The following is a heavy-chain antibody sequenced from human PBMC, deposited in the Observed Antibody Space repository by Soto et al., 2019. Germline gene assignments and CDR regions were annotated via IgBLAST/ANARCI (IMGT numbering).Heavy chain of an antibody. D-gene: IGHD3-10*01. CDR1: GGSISSSSYY. J-gene: IGHJ6*02. CDR2: IYYSGST. CDR3: ARSITMVRGVIWGYYYGMDV. V-gene: IGHV4-39*01. Sequence: TSETLSLTCTVSGGSISSSSYYWGWIRQPPGKGREWIGSIYYSGSTYYNPSLKSRVTISVDTSKNQFSLKLSSVTAADTAVYYCARSITMVRGVIWGYYYGMDVWGQGTTVTVSS.